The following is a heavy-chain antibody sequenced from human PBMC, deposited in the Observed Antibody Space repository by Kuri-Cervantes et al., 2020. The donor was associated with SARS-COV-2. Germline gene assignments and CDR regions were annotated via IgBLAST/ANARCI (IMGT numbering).Heavy chain of an antibody. Sequence: AGSLRLSCTVSGGSITIYYWSWTRQPPGKGMEWIGSISYSGNTNYNRSLKSRVTISIDTAKNRFSLKLRSVTAADTAVYYCARDILSSDSWSGYYRAPGGWFDPWGQGTLVTVSS. CDR2: ISYSGNT. J-gene: IGHJ5*02. CDR1: GGSITIYY. V-gene: IGHV4-59*01. D-gene: IGHD3-3*01. CDR3: ARDILSSDSWSGYYRAPGGWFDP.